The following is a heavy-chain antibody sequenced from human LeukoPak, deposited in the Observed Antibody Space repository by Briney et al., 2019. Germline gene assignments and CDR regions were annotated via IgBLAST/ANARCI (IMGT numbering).Heavy chain of an antibody. CDR2: IFHSGSA. D-gene: IGHD3-22*01. J-gene: IGHJ4*02. V-gene: IGHV4-38-2*01. CDR3: PKLFTKKVVGPSDY. Sequence: SETLSLTCSVSGYSISSGYYWGWIRQPPGKGLEWIASIFHSGSAYYKSSLKSRVTISVDTSKDQISLKLSSVTAADTAVYYFPKLFTKKVVGPSDYWGQGILITVSS. CDR1: GYSISSGYY.